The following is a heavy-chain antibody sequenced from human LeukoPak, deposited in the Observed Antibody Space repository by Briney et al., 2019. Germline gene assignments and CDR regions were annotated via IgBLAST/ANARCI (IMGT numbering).Heavy chain of an antibody. CDR2: IYYSGST. J-gene: IGHJ4*02. Sequence: PSETLSLTCTVSGGSISSYYWSWIRQPPGKGLEWIGYIYYSGSTNYNPSLKSRVTISVDTSKNQFSLKLNSVTAADTAVYYCARDLYDFGPLGYWGQGTLVTVSS. CDR3: ARDLYDFGPLGY. D-gene: IGHD3-3*01. V-gene: IGHV4-59*01. CDR1: GGSISSYY.